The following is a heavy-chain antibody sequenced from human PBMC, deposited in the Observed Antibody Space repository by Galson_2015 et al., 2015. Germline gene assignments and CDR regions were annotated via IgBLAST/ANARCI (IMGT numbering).Heavy chain of an antibody. Sequence: SVKVSCKASGYTFTSYGTSWVRQAPGQGLEWMGWISAYNGNTNYAQKLQGRVTMTTDTSTSTAYMELRSLRSDDTAVYYCARDSRIAAAYRIDYWGQGTLVTVSS. CDR1: GYTFTSYG. CDR2: ISAYNGNT. CDR3: ARDSRIAAAYRIDY. D-gene: IGHD6-13*01. J-gene: IGHJ4*02. V-gene: IGHV1-18*01.